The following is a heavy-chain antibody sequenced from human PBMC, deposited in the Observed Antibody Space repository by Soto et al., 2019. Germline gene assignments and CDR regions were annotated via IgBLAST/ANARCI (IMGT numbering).Heavy chain of an antibody. CDR1: GYTFTGYY. J-gene: IGHJ6*02. Sequence: QVQLVQSGAEVKKPGASAKVSCKASGYTFTGYYMHWVRQAPGQGLEWMGWINPNSGGTNYAQKFQGRVTMTRDTSISTAYMELSRLRSDDTAVYYCARPLMVRGVIFGMDVWGQGTTVTVSS. V-gene: IGHV1-2*02. CDR3: ARPLMVRGVIFGMDV. CDR2: INPNSGGT. D-gene: IGHD3-10*01.